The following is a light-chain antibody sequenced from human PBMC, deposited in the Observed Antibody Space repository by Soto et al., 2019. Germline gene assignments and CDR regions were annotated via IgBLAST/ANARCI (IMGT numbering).Light chain of an antibody. V-gene: IGKV1-5*03. CDR2: AAS. CDR3: QQYNGYWT. CDR1: QSISDS. J-gene: IGKJ1*01. Sequence: DIQMTQSPSTLSASVGDRVTITCRASQSISDSLAWYQQKPGKAPKLLIYAASSLKGGVPSMFSGSRSGTEYTPTISSLQPDDVATYYGQQYNGYWTFGQGTKVEIK.